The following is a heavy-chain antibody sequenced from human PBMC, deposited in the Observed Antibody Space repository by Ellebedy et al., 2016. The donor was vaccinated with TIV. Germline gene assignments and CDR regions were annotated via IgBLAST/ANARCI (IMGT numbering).Heavy chain of an antibody. CDR2: INPNSGGT. CDR3: ARRTSGSYYGDAFDI. J-gene: IGHJ3*02. CDR1: GYTFTGYY. Sequence: ASVKVSCXASGYTFTGYYMHWVRQAPGQGLEWMGWINPNSGGTNYAQKFQGRVTMTRDTSISTAYMELSRLRSEDTAVYYCARRTSGSYYGDAFDIWGQGTMVTVSS. V-gene: IGHV1-2*02. D-gene: IGHD1-26*01.